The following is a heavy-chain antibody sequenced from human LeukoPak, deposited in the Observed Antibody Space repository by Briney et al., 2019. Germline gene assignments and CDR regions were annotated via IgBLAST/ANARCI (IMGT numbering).Heavy chain of an antibody. CDR2: INPNSGGT. V-gene: IGHV1-2*06. D-gene: IGHD3-22*01. CDR3: ARDDYSSGYYLDY. J-gene: IGHJ4*02. CDR1: GYTFTGYD. Sequence: GASVKVSCKASGYTFTGYDMHWVRQAPGQGLEWMGRINPNSGGTNYAQKFQGRVTMTRDTSISTAYMELSRLRSDDTAVYYCARDDYSSGYYLDYWGQGTLVTVSS.